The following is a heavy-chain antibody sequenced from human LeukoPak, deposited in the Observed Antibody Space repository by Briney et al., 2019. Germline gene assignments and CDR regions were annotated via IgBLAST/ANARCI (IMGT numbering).Heavy chain of an antibody. V-gene: IGHV1-45*02. CDR1: GYTFTYRY. D-gene: IGHD3-16*01. J-gene: IGHJ3*02. CDR3: ATQGGLGAFDI. Sequence: SVKVSCKSSGYTFTYRYLHWVRQAPGQALEWMGWITPFNGNTNYAQKFQDRVTITRDRSMSTAYMELSRLRSEDTAMYYCATQGGLGAFDIWGQGTMVTVSS. CDR2: ITPFNGNT.